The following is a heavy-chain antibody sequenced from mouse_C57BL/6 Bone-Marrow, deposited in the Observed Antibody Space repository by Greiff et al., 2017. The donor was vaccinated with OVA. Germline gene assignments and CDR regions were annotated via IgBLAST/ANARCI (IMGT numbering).Heavy chain of an antibody. CDR2: IYPGSGST. CDR3: ARFLTVFYAMDY. V-gene: IGHV1-55*01. J-gene: IGHJ4*01. D-gene: IGHD4-1*01. Sequence: VQLKQPGAELVKPGASVKMSCKASGYTFTSYWITWVKQRPGQGLEWIGDIYPGSGSTNYNEKFKSKATLTVDTSSSTAYMQLSSLTSEDSAVYYCARFLTVFYAMDYWGQGTSVTVSS. CDR1: GYTFTSYW.